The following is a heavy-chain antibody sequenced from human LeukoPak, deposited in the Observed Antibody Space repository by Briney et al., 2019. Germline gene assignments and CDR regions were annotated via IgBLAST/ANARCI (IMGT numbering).Heavy chain of an antibody. V-gene: IGHV1-8*01. CDR1: GYTFTSYD. D-gene: IGHD1-26*01. CDR3: ARGPKWSGSYYYFEY. J-gene: IGHJ4*02. CDR2: MNPNSGNT. Sequence: GASVKVPCKTSGYTFTSYDINWVRQATGQGLEWMGWMNPNSGNTGYAQKFQGRVTITRNTSITTAYMELSSLRSEDTAVYYCARGPKWSGSYYYFEYWGQGTLVTVSS.